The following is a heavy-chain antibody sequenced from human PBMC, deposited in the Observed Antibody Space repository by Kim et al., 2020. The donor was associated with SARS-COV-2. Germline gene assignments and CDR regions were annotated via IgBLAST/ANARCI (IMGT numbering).Heavy chain of an antibody. J-gene: IGHJ6*02. D-gene: IGHD3-3*01. Sequence: GGSLRLSCAASGFTFSSYDMHWVRQATGKGLEWVSAIGTAGDPYYPGSVKGRFTISRENAKNSLYLQMNSLRAGDTAVYYCARARGDFWSGYYNQGVVWYYGMDVWGQGTTVTVSS. CDR2: IGTAGDP. CDR1: GFTFSSYD. V-gene: IGHV3-13*05. CDR3: ARARGDFWSGYYNQGVVWYYGMDV.